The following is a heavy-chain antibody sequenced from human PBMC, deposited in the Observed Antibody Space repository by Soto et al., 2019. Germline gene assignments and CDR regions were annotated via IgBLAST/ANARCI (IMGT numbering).Heavy chain of an antibody. CDR1: GYTFTRYY. J-gene: IGHJ4*02. Sequence: ASVQVSCKASGYTFTRYYINWVRQATGQGLEWMGWMNPNSGNTGYAQKFQGRVTMTRNTSISTAYMELSSLRSEDTAVYYCARGRTGGPNFDYCGQGTLVTVSS. D-gene: IGHD1-1*01. CDR3: ARGRTGGPNFDY. CDR2: MNPNSGNT. V-gene: IGHV1-8*01.